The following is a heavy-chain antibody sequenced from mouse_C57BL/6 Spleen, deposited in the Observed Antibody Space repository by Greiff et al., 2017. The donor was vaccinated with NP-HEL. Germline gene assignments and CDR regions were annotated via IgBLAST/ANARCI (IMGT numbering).Heavy chain of an antibody. CDR3: ARHYDYIYAMDY. V-gene: IGHV5-6*02. J-gene: IGHJ4*01. CDR2: ISSGGSYT. Sequence: DVMLVESGGDLVKPGGSLKLSCAASGFTFSSYGMSWVRQTPDKRLEWVATISSGGSYTYYPDSVKGRFTISRDNAKNTLYLQMSSLKSEDTAMYYCARHYDYIYAMDYWGQGTSVTVSS. D-gene: IGHD2-4*01. CDR1: GFTFSSYG.